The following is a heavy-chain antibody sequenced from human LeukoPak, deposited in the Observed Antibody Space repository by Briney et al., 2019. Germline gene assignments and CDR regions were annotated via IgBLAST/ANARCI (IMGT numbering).Heavy chain of an antibody. CDR1: GGSITSSGYY. J-gene: IGHJ4*02. D-gene: IGHD3-3*01. Sequence: KASETLSLTCKVSGGSITSSGYYWGWIRQPPGKGPEWVGSAYYSGSTYYNPSLKSRLTISLDTSKNHFSLKVSSVTAADTAVYYCARVTGLAVFGVVVIDDWGQGTLVTVSS. V-gene: IGHV4-39*07. CDR3: ARVTGLAVFGVVVIDD. CDR2: AYYSGST.